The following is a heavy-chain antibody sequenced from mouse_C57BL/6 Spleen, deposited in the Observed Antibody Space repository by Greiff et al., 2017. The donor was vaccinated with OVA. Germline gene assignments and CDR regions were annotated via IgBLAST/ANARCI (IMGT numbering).Heavy chain of an antibody. D-gene: IGHD1-1*01. CDR3: ARDGDGSPFDY. CDR2: ISYDGSN. CDR1: GYSITSGYY. J-gene: IGHJ2*01. V-gene: IGHV3-6*01. Sequence: ESGPGLVKPSQSLSLTCSVTGYSITSGYYWNWIRQFPGNKLEWMGYISYDGSNNYNPSLKNRISITRDTSKNQFFLKLNSVTTEDTATYYCARDGDGSPFDYWGQGTTLTVSS.